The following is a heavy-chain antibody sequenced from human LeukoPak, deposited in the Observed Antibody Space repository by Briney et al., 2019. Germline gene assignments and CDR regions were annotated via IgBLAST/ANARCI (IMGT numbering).Heavy chain of an antibody. CDR1: GDSISSYY. J-gene: IGHJ4*02. Sequence: KASETLSLTCTVSGDSISSYYWSWIRQPPGKGLEWIGYIYTSGGTIYIPSLEGRVTISIDTSKNQFSLKLSSVAAADSAVYYCARLTRLSTSPDRYYLDYWGQGTLVTVSS. V-gene: IGHV4-4*09. CDR3: ARLTRLSTSPDRYYLDY. D-gene: IGHD6-6*01. CDR2: IYTSGGT.